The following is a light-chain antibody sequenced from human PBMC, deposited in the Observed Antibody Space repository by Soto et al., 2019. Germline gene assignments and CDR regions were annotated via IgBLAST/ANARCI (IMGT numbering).Light chain of an antibody. CDR3: CSYAGSYTL. V-gene: IGLV2-11*01. CDR2: DVS. Sequence: QSVLTQPRSVSGSPGQSVTISCTGTSSDVGGYNYFSWYQQHPGKAPKLMISDVSKRPSGVPDRFSGFKSGNTASLTISGLQAEDEADYYCCSYAGSYTLFGGGTKLTVL. CDR1: SSDVGGYNY. J-gene: IGLJ2*01.